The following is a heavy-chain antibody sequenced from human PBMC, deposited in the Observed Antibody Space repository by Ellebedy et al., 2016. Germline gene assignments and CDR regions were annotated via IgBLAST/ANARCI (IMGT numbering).Heavy chain of an antibody. J-gene: IGHJ4*02. Sequence: GESLKISXAASGFTFISSAVTWVRQAPGKGLEWVSTLIGSDDITYYADSVKGRFTISRDNSKNTLYLQMNSLRAEDTAVYYCAKDHDTDGWEPDYWGQGTLVTVSS. CDR3: AKDHDTDGWEPDY. V-gene: IGHV3-23*01. CDR1: GFTFISSA. CDR2: LIGSDDIT. D-gene: IGHD1-26*01.